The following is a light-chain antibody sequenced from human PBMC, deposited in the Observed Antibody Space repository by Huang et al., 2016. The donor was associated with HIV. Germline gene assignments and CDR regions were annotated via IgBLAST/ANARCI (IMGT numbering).Light chain of an antibody. Sequence: EIVLTQSPATLSLSPGERATLSCRSSQRVSSYLAWYQQKPGQAPRLLIYDASNRATGIPSRCSGMGSGTDFTRTISSLAPEDFAVYYCQQRSNWPLCTFGQGTKLEIK. V-gene: IGKV3-11*01. CDR3: QQRSNWPLCT. CDR2: DAS. CDR1: QRVSSY. J-gene: IGKJ2*02.